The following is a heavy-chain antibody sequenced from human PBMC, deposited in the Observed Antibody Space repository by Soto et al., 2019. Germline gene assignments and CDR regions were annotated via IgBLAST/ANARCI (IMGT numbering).Heavy chain of an antibody. CDR1: GGSISSYY. Sequence: PSETLSLTCTVSGGSISSYYWSWIRQPPGKGLEWIGYIYYSGSTNYNPSLKSRVTISVDTSKNQFSLKVSSVTAADTAVYYCAREGAGYRHFDYWGQGTLVTVSS. CDR3: AREGAGYRHFDY. CDR2: IYYSGST. J-gene: IGHJ4*02. V-gene: IGHV4-59*01. D-gene: IGHD5-12*01.